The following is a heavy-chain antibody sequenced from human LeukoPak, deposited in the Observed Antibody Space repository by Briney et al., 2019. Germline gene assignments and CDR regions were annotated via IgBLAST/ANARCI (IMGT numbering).Heavy chain of an antibody. J-gene: IGHJ4*02. CDR2: INPNSGGT. V-gene: IGHV1-2*02. D-gene: IGHD5-12*01. CDR3: ASGYSGYDSRGY. CDR1: GYTFTGYY. Sequence: ASVKVSCKASGYTFTGYYMHWVRQAPGQGLEWMGWINPNSGGTNYAQKFQGRVTMTRDTSISTAYMELSRLSSVTAADTAVYYCASGYSGYDSRGYWGQGTLVTVSS.